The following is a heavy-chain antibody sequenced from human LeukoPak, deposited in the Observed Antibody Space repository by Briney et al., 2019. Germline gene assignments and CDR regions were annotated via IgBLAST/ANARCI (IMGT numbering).Heavy chain of an antibody. CDR3: ARGRYSGYVWETDY. V-gene: IGHV3-48*01. D-gene: IGHD5-12*01. Sequence: QSGGSLRLSCAASGFTFSSYAMNWVRQAPGKGLEWVSYISSSSSTIYYADSVKGRFTISRDNAKNSLYLQMNSLRAEDTAVYYCARGRYSGYVWETDYWGQGTLVTVSS. CDR2: ISSSSSTI. CDR1: GFTFSSYA. J-gene: IGHJ4*02.